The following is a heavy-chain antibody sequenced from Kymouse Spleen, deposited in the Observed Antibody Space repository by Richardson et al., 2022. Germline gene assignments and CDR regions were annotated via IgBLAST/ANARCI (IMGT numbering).Heavy chain of an antibody. CDR3: TCSSTSCSYYYYGMDV. CDR2: IKSKTDGGTT. CDR1: GFTFSNAW. V-gene: IGHV3-15*01. D-gene: IGHD2-2*02. Sequence: EVQLVESGGGLVKPGGSLRLSCAASGFTFSNAWMSWVRQAPGKGLEWVGRIKSKTDGGTTDYAAPVKGRFTISRDDSKNTLYLQMNSLKTEDTAVYYCTCSSTSCSYYYYGMDVWGQGTTVTVSS. J-gene: IGHJ6*02.